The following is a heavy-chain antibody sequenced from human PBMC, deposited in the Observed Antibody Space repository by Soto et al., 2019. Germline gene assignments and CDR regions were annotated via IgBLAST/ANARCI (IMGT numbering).Heavy chain of an antibody. CDR1: GGTFSSYA. D-gene: IGHD5-12*01. V-gene: IGHV1-69*13. CDR3: ARTVRDGYNHFDY. J-gene: IGHJ4*02. Sequence: SVKVSCKASGGTFSSYAISWVRQAPGQGLEWMGGIIPIFGTANYAQKFQGRVTITADESTSTAYMELSSLRSEDTAVYYCARTVRDGYNHFDYWGQGTLVTVSS. CDR2: IIPIFGTA.